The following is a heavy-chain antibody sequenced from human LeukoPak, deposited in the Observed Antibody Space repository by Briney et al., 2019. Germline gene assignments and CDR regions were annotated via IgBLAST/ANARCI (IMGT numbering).Heavy chain of an antibody. J-gene: IGHJ3*02. Sequence: SETLSLTCTVSGGSISSSSYYWGWIRQPPGKGLEWIGSIYYSGSTYYNPSLKSRVTISVDTSKNQFSLKLSSVTAADTAVYYCARGNYGSGSSPGAFDIWGQGTMVTVSS. CDR1: GGSISSSSYY. V-gene: IGHV4-39*07. CDR2: IYYSGST. D-gene: IGHD3-10*01. CDR3: ARGNYGSGSSPGAFDI.